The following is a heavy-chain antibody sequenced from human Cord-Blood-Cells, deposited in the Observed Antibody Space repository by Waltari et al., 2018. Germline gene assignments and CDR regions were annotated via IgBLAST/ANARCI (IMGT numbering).Heavy chain of an antibody. V-gene: IGHV1-3*01. CDR3: ARGNFWRELLPVSDAFDI. D-gene: IGHD1-26*01. J-gene: IGHJ3*02. CDR2: INAGNGNT. Sequence: QVQLVQSGAEVKKPGASVKVSCKASGYTFTSYAMHWVRQAPGQRLEWMGWINAGNGNTKYSQKFQGRVTITRDTSASTAYMELSSLRSEDTAVYYCARGNFWRELLPVSDAFDIWGQGTMVTVSS. CDR1: GYTFTSYA.